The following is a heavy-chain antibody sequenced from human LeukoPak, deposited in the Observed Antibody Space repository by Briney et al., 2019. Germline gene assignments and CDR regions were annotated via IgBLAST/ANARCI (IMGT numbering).Heavy chain of an antibody. CDR2: IYYSGST. J-gene: IGHJ6*02. D-gene: IGHD3-10*01. CDR1: GGSISSSSYY. Sequence: SETLSLTCTVSGGSISSSSYYWSWIRQPPGKGLEWIGYIYYSGSTNYNPSLESRLTISIDTSKNQFSLKLSSVTAADTAVYYCARHRFGELLGYYNGMDVWGQGTTVTVSS. V-gene: IGHV4-61*05. CDR3: ARHRFGELLGYYNGMDV.